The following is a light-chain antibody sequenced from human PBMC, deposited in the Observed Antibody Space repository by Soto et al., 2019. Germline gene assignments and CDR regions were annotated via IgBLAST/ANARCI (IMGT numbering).Light chain of an antibody. CDR2: GAS. CDR1: QSVIRNY. V-gene: IGKV3-20*01. J-gene: IGKJ2*01. Sequence: ESVPTQSPGTLSLSPGERATLSCRTSQSVIRNYLAWYQQTPGRSPMLLIYGASNRATGIPDRFSGSGSGTDFTLTISGLEAEDFAVYYCQKYDTAPYTFGQGTRLEIK. CDR3: QKYDTAPYT.